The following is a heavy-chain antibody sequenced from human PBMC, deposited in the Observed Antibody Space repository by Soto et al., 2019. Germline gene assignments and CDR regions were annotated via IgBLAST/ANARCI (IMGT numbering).Heavy chain of an antibody. CDR1: GGSFSGYY. J-gene: IGHJ4*02. CDR2: INHSGST. V-gene: IGHV4-34*01. D-gene: IGHD3-10*01. Sequence: SETLSLTCAVYGGSFSGYYWSWIRQPPGKGLEWIGEINHSGSTNYNPSLKSRVTISVDTSKNQFSLKLSSVTAADTAVYYCGRALFYGSGLRVRYFDYGGQGTLVTVSS. CDR3: GRALFYGSGLRVRYFDY.